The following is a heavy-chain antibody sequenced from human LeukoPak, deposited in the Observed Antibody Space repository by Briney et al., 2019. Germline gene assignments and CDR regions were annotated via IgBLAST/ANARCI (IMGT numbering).Heavy chain of an antibody. J-gene: IGHJ4*02. D-gene: IGHD6-19*01. CDR3: AGTWSVAGVDYFDY. CDR2: INSDGSST. V-gene: IGHV3-74*01. Sequence: PGGSLRLSCAASGFTFSSYWMHWVRQAPGKGLVWVSRINSDGSSTSYADSVKGRFTISRDNAKNTLYLQMNSLRAEDTAVYYCAGTWSVAGVDYFDYWGQGTLVTVSS. CDR1: GFTFSSYW.